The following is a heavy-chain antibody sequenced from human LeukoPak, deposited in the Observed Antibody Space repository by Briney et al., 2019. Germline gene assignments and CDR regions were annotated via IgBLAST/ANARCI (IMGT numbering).Heavy chain of an antibody. D-gene: IGHD1-26*01. J-gene: IGHJ6*03. CDR2: IFTSGST. CDR3: ARAGAHYYYYYYMDV. Sequence: PSETLSLTCTVSGGSISSYYWSWIRQPAGKGLEWIGRIFTSGSTNYNPSLKSRVTMSVDTSKNQFSLKLSSVTAADTAAYYCARAGAHYYYYYYMDVWGKGTTVTVSS. V-gene: IGHV4-4*07. CDR1: GGSISSYY.